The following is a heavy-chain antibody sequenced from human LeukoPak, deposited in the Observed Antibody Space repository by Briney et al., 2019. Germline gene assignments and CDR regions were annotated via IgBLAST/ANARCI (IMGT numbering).Heavy chain of an antibody. CDR2: ISSSGSTI. CDR1: GFTFSDYY. J-gene: IGHJ4*02. Sequence: GGSLRLSRAASGFTFSDYYMSWIRQAPGKGLEWVSYISSSGSTIYYADSVKGRFTFSRDPAKKNSMNLQMNSLRAEDTAVYYCALQVSSSWAFDYWGQGTLVTVSS. CDR3: ALQVSSSWAFDY. D-gene: IGHD6-13*01. V-gene: IGHV3-11*04.